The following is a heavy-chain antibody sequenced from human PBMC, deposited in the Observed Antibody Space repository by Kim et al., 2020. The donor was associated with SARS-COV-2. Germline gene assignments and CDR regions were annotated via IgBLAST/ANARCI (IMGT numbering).Heavy chain of an antibody. D-gene: IGHD4-17*01. V-gene: IGHV4-30-2*04. Sequence: PSLKSRVTISVDTSKNQFSLKLSSVTAADTAVYYCAGVDDYGDYYLPFDYWGQGTLVTVSS. CDR3: AGVDDYGDYYLPFDY. J-gene: IGHJ4*02.